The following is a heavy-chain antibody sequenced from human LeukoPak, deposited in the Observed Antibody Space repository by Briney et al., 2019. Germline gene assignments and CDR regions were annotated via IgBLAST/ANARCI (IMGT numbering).Heavy chain of an antibody. J-gene: IGHJ4*02. V-gene: IGHV1-3*01. CDR2: INAGNGNT. CDR1: GYTFTSYA. CDR3: ARAGPRYGDYCFDY. Sequence: ASVKVSCKASGYTFTSYAMHWVRKAPGQRLEWMGWINAGNGNTKYSQKFQGRVTITRDTSASTAYMELSSLRSEDTAVYYCARAGPRYGDYCFDYWGQGTLVTVSS. D-gene: IGHD4-17*01.